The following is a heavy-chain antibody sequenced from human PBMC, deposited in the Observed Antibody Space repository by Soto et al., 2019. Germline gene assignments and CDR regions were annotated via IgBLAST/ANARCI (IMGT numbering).Heavy chain of an antibody. CDR2: ISGSGGST. V-gene: IGHV3-23*01. CDR3: ANGHYYYCVMDV. J-gene: IGHJ6*02. CDR1: GFTFSSYA. Sequence: EVQLLESGGGLVQPGGSLRLSCAASGFTFSSYAMSWVRQAPGKGLEWVSAISGSGGSTYYADSVKGRFTISRDNSKNTLYLQMNSLRAEDTAVYYCANGHYYYCVMDVWGQGTTVTVSS.